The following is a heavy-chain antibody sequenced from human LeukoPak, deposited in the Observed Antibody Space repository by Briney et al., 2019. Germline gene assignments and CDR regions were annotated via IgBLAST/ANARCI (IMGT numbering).Heavy chain of an antibody. CDR2: INPNSGGT. CDR1: GYTFTGYY. Sequence: ASVKVSCKASGYTFTGYYMHWVRQAPGQGLEWMGWINPNSGGTNYAQKFQGRVTMTRDTSISTAYMELSRLRSDDTAVYYCARVAAGNYYYYYYMDVRGKGTTVTVSS. D-gene: IGHD6-13*01. V-gene: IGHV1-2*02. J-gene: IGHJ6*03. CDR3: ARVAAGNYYYYYYMDV.